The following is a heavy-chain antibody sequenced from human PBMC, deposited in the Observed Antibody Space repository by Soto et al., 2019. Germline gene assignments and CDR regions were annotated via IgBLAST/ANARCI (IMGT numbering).Heavy chain of an antibody. CDR1: GNTFTNYY. CDR2: VNPSGGHT. CDR3: ARAGHVVVVTAAFDY. D-gene: IGHD2-21*02. V-gene: IGHV1-46*01. Sequence: QVQLMQSGAEVKKPGASVKVSCKASGNTFTNYYIHWVRQAPGQGLEWMGTVNPSGGHTTYSQNCLGRVTMTRDTSTSTLNMELTSMTSDETAVYCCARAGHVVVVTAAFDYWGQGTLVTVSS. J-gene: IGHJ4*02.